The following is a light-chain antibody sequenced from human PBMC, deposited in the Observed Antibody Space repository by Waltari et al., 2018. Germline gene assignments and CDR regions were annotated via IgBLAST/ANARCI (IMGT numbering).Light chain of an antibody. J-gene: IGKJ2*01. CDR1: QSVSSNY. V-gene: IGKV3-20*01. CDR2: GAS. Sequence: EIVLTQSPGTLSLSPGERATLSCRASQSVSSNYLAWYQQKPGQAPRLLIYGASSRATGIPDRFSGSGSGTDFTLTIDSLEPEDFAVYYCQQCGSSSYTFGQGTKLEIK. CDR3: QQCGSSSYT.